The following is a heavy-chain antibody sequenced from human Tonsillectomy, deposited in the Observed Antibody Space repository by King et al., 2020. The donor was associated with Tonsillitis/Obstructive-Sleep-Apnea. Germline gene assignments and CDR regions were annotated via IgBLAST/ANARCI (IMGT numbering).Heavy chain of an antibody. Sequence: QLQESGPGLVKPSETLSLTCSVSGGSISSYYWSWIRQPPGKGLEWIGYIYHSGSTNYNPSLKSRVTISVDTSKNHFSLKLSSVTAADTAVYYCARDMVLEAGGDAFDIWGQGTMVTVSS. CDR3: ARDMVLEAGGDAFDI. CDR1: GGSISSYY. D-gene: IGHD2-8*01. J-gene: IGHJ3*02. V-gene: IGHV4-59*01. CDR2: IYHSGST.